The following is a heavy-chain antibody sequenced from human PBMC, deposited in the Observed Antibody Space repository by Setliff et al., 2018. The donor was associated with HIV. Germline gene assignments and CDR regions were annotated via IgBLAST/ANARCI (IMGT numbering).Heavy chain of an antibody. Sequence: PSETLSLTCTVSGGSISSGGYYWSWIRQHPGKGLEWIGYIYYSGSTYYNPSLKSRVTISVDTSKNQFSLKLSSVTAADTAVYYCARLRGLNLEPFDYWGQGTLVTVSS. CDR2: IYYSGST. CDR1: GGSISSGGYY. CDR3: ARLRGLNLEPFDY. J-gene: IGHJ4*02. V-gene: IGHV4-31*03. D-gene: IGHD1-1*01.